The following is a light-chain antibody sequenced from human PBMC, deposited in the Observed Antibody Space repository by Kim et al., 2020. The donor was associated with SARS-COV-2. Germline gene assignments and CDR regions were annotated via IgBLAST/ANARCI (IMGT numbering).Light chain of an antibody. Sequence: DIQMTQSPSTLSASVGDRVTITCRASQSISGWLAWYQQKPGKAPKRLIYAASSLQSGVPSRFSGSGSGTEFSLTISSLQPEDFATYFCLQYNSDPWTFGQGTKVDIK. CDR1: QSISGW. J-gene: IGKJ1*01. CDR3: LQYNSDPWT. CDR2: AAS. V-gene: IGKV1-5*01.